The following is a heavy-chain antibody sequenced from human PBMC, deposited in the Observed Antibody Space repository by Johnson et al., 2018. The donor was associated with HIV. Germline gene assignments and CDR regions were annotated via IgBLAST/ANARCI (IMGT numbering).Heavy chain of an antibody. CDR1: GYTFTSYW. V-gene: IGHV1-46*01. CDR2: IYPGSGST. CDR3: ARVYYSNLYYAMDY. J-gene: IGHJ6*01. D-gene: IGHD4-11*01. Sequence: QVQLQQPGAELVKPGASVKMSCKASGYTFTSYWITWVKQRPGQGLEWIGDIYPGSGSTNYNEKFKSKATLTVDTSSSTAYMQLSSLTSEDSAVYYCARVYYSNLYYAMDYWGQGTSVTVSS.